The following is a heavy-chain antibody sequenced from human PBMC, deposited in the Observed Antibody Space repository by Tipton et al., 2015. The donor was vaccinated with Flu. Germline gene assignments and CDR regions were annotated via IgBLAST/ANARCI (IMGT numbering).Heavy chain of an antibody. Sequence: TLSLTCTVSGGSISSSSYYWGWIRQPPGKGLEWIGSIYYSGSTNYNPSLKSRVTISVDTSKNQFSLKLSSVTAADTAVYYCARAKGGVEGYCGGDCYSLDYWGQGTLVTVSS. CDR1: GGSISSSSYY. V-gene: IGHV4-39*07. D-gene: IGHD2-21*01. CDR3: ARAKGGVEGYCGGDCYSLDY. J-gene: IGHJ4*02. CDR2: IYYSGST.